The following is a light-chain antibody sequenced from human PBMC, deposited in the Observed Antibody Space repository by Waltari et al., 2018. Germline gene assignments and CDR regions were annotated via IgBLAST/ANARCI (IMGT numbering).Light chain of an antibody. J-gene: IGLJ2*01. CDR1: SSDVGGFNY. Sequence: QSALTQPASVSGSPGQSITISCTGTSSDVGGFNYVSWYQQHPGDAPKIMIYEVSNRASGISYRVSGSKSGNTASLTISGLQAADEADYYCSSYTSRNTLVFGGGTKLTVL. CDR3: SSYTSRNTLV. CDR2: EVS. V-gene: IGLV2-14*03.